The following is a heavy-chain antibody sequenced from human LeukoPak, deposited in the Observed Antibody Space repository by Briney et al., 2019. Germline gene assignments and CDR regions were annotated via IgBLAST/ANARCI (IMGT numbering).Heavy chain of an antibody. CDR1: GYTFTSYY. V-gene: IGHV1-46*01. J-gene: IGHJ5*02. CDR3: AGDLIRDPRFDP. CDR2: INPSGGST. Sequence: ASVKVSCKASGYTFTSYYMHWVRQAPGQGLEWMGIINPSGGSTSYAQKFQGRVTMTRDTSTSTVYMELSSLRSEDTAVYYCAGDLIRDPRFDPWGQGTLVTVSS. D-gene: IGHD3-10*01.